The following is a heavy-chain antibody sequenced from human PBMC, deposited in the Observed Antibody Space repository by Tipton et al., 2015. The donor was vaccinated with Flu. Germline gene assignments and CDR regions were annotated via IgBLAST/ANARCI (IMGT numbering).Heavy chain of an antibody. CDR2: IIHSGTT. Sequence: TLSLTCAVYGGSFSDYYWTWIRQSPGKGLEWIGAIIHSGTTNYSPSLKSRVTISQDTSKKQFSLNLGSVTAADTAMYYCARRPSCFSCGMDVGGPGTPVSVSS. D-gene: IGHD2-21*01. V-gene: IGHV4-34*12. J-gene: IGHJ6*02. CDR3: ARRPSCFSCGMDV. CDR1: GGSFSDYY.